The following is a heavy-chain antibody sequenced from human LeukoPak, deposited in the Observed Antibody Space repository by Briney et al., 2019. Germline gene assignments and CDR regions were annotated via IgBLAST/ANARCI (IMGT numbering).Heavy chain of an antibody. Sequence: GGSLRLSCEASGFTFRNYAMNWVRQSPGRGLEWVSAISGSGGSTYYADSVKGRFTISRDNSKNTLYLQMNSLRAEDTAVYYCARVASSSWYDYWGQGTLVTVSS. CDR3: ARVASSSWYDY. D-gene: IGHD6-13*01. V-gene: IGHV3-23*01. CDR2: ISGSGGST. CDR1: GFTFRNYA. J-gene: IGHJ4*02.